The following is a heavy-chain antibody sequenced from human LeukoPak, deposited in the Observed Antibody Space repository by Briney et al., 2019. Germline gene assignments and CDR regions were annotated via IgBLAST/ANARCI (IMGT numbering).Heavy chain of an antibody. V-gene: IGHV3-23*01. Sequence: GGSLRLSCAASGFTFSSYAMSWVRQAPGKGLEWVSAISGSGGSTYYADSVKGRFTISRDNSKNTLYLQMNSLRAEDTAVYYCTKVRRAVAVTYGMDVWGQGTTVTVSS. J-gene: IGHJ6*02. D-gene: IGHD6-19*01. CDR2: ISGSGGST. CDR3: TKVRRAVAVTYGMDV. CDR1: GFTFSSYA.